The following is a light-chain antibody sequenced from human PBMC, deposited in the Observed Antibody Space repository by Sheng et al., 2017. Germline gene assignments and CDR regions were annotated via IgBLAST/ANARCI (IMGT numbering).Light chain of an antibody. CDR1: QGIGNS. CDR2: GAS. J-gene: IGKJ1*01. Sequence: IQMTQSPSAMSASVGDRVTITCRASQGIGNSLDWFQQKPGKAPKLLIYGASNLESGVPSRFSGSGSGTDFTLTISSLQSEDFATYYCLQDYNYPRTFGQGTKVEI. CDR3: LQDYNYPRT. V-gene: IGKV1-6*01.